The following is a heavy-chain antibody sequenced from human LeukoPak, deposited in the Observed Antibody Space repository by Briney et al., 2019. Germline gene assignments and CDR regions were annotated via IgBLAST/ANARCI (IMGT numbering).Heavy chain of an antibody. CDR1: GFTFSNYW. J-gene: IGHJ5*02. CDR2: IYVDGRTT. V-gene: IGHV3-74*01. Sequence: GGPLRLSCVASGFTFSNYWMHWVRQPPGKGLVWVSRIYVDGRTTNYADSVKGRFTISRDNAKNTVYLEMNSLSVEDTATYYCIRDFQSADLWGQGTLVTVTS. CDR3: IRDFQSADL.